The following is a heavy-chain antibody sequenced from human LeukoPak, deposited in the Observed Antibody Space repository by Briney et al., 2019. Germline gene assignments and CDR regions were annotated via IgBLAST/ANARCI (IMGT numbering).Heavy chain of an antibody. CDR3: AKEMVQVGATLNDY. D-gene: IGHD1-26*01. CDR2: ISSTSSTI. Sequence: PGGSLRLSCAASGFTFSSYGMNWVRQASGKGLEWVSCISSTSSTIYYAESVEGGFTIFRDNARNSLYLQMNRLRDEDTAVYDCAKEMVQVGATLNDYWGQGTLVTVSS. J-gene: IGHJ4*02. CDR1: GFTFSSYG. V-gene: IGHV3-48*02.